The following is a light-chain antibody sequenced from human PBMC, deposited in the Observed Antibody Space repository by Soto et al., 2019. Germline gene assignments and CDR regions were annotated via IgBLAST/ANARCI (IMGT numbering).Light chain of an antibody. Sequence: QSALTQPASVSGSPGQSITISCTGTSSDVGTYNLVSWYQQHPHKAPKLIIYEGTKRPSGVSNRFSGSRSGNTASLTISGLQTEDEADYYCCSYAGSSTWNFGGGTKLTVL. V-gene: IGLV2-23*01. J-gene: IGLJ2*01. CDR1: SSDVGTYNL. CDR3: CSYAGSSTWN. CDR2: EGT.